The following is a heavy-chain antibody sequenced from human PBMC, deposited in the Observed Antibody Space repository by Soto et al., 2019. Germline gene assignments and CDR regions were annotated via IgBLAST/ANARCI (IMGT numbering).Heavy chain of an antibody. Sequence: QVQLVESGGGVVQPGRSLRLSCAASGFTFSSYGMHWVRQAPGKGLEWVAVIWYDGSNKYYADSVKGRFTICRDNSKNALYLQMNSLRAEDTDVYYCARGAKYYYVSSGYIIFDYWGQGALVTVSS. J-gene: IGHJ4*02. D-gene: IGHD3-22*01. CDR2: IWYDGSNK. CDR3: ARGAKYYYVSSGYIIFDY. CDR1: GFTFSSYG. V-gene: IGHV3-33*01.